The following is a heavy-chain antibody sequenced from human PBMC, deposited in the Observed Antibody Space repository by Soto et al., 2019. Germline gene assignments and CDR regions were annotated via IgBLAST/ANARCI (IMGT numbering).Heavy chain of an antibody. Sequence: QVQLVQSGAEVKKPGASVKVSCKASGYTFTSYDINWVRQATGQGLEWMGWMNPNSGNTGYAQKVQGRVTMTRNTSINTAYMELSSLRSEDTAVYYCARVNEWLGALEYWGQGTLVTVSS. V-gene: IGHV1-8*01. CDR1: GYTFTSYD. D-gene: IGHD6-19*01. CDR3: ARVNEWLGALEY. J-gene: IGHJ4*02. CDR2: MNPNSGNT.